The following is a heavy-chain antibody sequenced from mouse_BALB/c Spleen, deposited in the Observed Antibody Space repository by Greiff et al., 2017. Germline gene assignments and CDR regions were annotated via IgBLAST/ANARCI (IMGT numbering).Heavy chain of an antibody. CDR3: ARCYGNYRGGAMDY. CDR1: GDSITSGY. Sequence: EVKLQESGPSLVKPSQTLSLTCSVTGDSITSGYWNWIRKFPGNKLEYMGYISYSGSTYYNPSLKSRISITRDTSKNQYYLQLNSVTTEDTATYYCARCYGNYRGGAMDYWGQGTSVTVSS. CDR2: ISYSGST. V-gene: IGHV3-8*02. D-gene: IGHD2-1*01. J-gene: IGHJ4*01.